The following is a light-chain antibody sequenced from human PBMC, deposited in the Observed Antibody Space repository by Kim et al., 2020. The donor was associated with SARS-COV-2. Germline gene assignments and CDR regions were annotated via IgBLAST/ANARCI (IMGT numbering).Light chain of an antibody. CDR3: QKYNSAPLT. V-gene: IGKV1-27*01. J-gene: IGKJ4*01. Sequence: DLQMTQSPSSLSSSVGDRVTLTCRASQDITYYLAWYQQKPGKVPQLLIYGASTLQAGVPSRFSGSGSGTEFTLTINSRQPEDVATYYCQKYNSAPLTFGGGTKVDIK. CDR2: GAS. CDR1: QDITYY.